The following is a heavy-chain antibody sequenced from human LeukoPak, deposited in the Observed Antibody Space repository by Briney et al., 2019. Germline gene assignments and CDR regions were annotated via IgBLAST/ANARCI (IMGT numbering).Heavy chain of an antibody. CDR1: GYTFINYA. CDR2: INAGNGNT. V-gene: IGHV1-3*01. CDR3: ARGPRAAADDY. J-gene: IGHJ4*02. Sequence: ASVKASCKASGYTFINYAINWGRQAPGQRPEWVGWINAGNGNTKYSQKFQGRVTITRDTSASTAYMELSSLTFEGTAVYYCARGPRAAADDYWGQGTLVTVSS. D-gene: IGHD6-13*01.